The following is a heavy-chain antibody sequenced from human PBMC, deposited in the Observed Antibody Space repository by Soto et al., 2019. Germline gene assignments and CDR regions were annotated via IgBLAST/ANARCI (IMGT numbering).Heavy chain of an antibody. CDR3: ARDGGYCSGGSCYSVSDY. CDR1: VLSIISSGYY. V-gene: IGHV4-31*03. J-gene: IGHJ4*02. D-gene: IGHD2-15*01. CDR2: IYYSGST. Sequence: PSDTLSLTCTVSVLSIISSGYYWSWIRQRPGKGLEWIGYIYYSGSTYYNPSLKSRVTISVDTSKNQFSLKLSSVTAADTAVYYCARDGGYCSGGSCYSVSDYWGQGTLVTVS.